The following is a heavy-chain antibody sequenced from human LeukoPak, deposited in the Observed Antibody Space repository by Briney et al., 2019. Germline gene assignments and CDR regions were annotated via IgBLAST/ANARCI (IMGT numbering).Heavy chain of an antibody. Sequence: ASVKVSCKASGYTFTSYGISWVRQAPGQGLEWMGWISAYNGNTNYAQKLQGRVTMTTDTSTSTAYMELRSLRSDDTAVYYCARGRFYCSSTSCYGPYYYYYMDVWGKGTTVTVSS. CDR3: ARGRFYCSSTSCYGPYYYYYMDV. D-gene: IGHD2-2*01. J-gene: IGHJ6*03. V-gene: IGHV1-18*01. CDR1: GYTFTSYG. CDR2: ISAYNGNT.